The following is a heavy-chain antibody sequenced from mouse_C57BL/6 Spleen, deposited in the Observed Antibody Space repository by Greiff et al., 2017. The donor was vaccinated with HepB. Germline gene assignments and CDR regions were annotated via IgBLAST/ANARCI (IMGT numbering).Heavy chain of an antibody. J-gene: IGHJ4*01. CDR3: AREGLLYAMDY. V-gene: IGHV3-6*01. CDR2: ISYDGSN. Sequence: EVKLQESGPGLVKPSQSLSLTCSVTGYSITSGYYWNWIRQFPGNTLEWMGYISYDGSNNYNPSLKNRISLTRDTSKNQFFLKLKSVTTEDTATYYCAREGLLYAMDYWGQGTSVTVSS. CDR1: GYSITSGYY.